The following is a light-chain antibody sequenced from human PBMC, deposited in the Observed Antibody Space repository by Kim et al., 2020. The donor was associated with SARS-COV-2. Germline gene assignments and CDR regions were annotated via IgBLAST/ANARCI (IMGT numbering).Light chain of an antibody. CDR3: QQTYSFPTT. V-gene: IGKV1-39*01. J-gene: IGKJ5*01. CDR1: QNIFTY. Sequence: DIQMTQSPSSLSAFVGDRVTLTCRASQNIFTYLNWYQHKGPGKAPKLLLVDASQLQTGVPSRCSGSGSGTDFTLTNSSLQPEDFASYYCQQTYSFPTTFGQGTRLEIK. CDR2: DAS.